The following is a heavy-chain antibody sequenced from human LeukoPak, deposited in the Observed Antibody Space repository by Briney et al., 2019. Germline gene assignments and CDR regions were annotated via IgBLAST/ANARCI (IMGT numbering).Heavy chain of an antibody. CDR1: GFTFSSFG. CDR3: AKGIRGGYGMDV. J-gene: IGHJ6*02. D-gene: IGHD3-10*01. V-gene: IGHV3-48*02. Sequence: PGGSLRLSCAASGFTFSSFGMNWVRQAPGKGLEWVSYISDSSSLTYYAESVKGRFTISRDNAKNSLSLQLNSLRDEDTAVHFCAKGIRGGYGMDVWGQGTTVTVSS. CDR2: ISDSSSLT.